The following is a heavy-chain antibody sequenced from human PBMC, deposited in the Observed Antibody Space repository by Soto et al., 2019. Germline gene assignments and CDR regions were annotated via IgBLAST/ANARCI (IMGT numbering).Heavy chain of an antibody. Sequence: QVQLVESGGGLVKPGGSLRLSCATSGFTFSDYYMSWIRQAPGKGLEWVSYISEAGDTLYYADSVKGRITVSRDNAKKTLFLHLHSRRNEDTAVYYCVREGSGWSRGYWGQGTRVIVSS. CDR3: VREGSGWSRGY. J-gene: IGHJ4*02. V-gene: IGHV3-11*01. CDR1: GFTFSDYY. CDR2: ISEAGDTL. D-gene: IGHD6-19*01.